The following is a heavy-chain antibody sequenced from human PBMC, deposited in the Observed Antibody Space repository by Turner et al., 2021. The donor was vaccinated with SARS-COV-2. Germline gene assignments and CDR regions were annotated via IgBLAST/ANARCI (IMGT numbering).Heavy chain of an antibody. Sequence: QVQLVESGGGVVQPGRSLRLSCAASGFTFSRYGMHWVRQAPGKGLEWVAVICYDGSNKYYADSVKCRFTISRDNSKNTLYLQMNSRRAEDTAVYYCARGRADTSSWYGWGAFDIWGQGTMVTISS. CDR2: ICYDGSNK. J-gene: IGHJ3*02. D-gene: IGHD6-13*01. V-gene: IGHV3-33*01. CDR3: ARGRADTSSWYGWGAFDI. CDR1: GFTFSRYG.